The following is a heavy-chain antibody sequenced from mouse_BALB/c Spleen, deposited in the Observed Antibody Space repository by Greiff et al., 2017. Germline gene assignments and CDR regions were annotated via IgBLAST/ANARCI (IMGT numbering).Heavy chain of an antibody. J-gene: IGHJ3*01. V-gene: IGHV1-7*01. CDR2: INPSTGYT. CDR1: GYTFTSYW. Sequence: VQLQQSGAELAKPGASVKMSCKASGYTFTSYWMHWVKQRPGQGLEWIGYINPSTGYTEYNQKFKDKATLTADKSSSTAYMQLSSLTSEDSAVYYCARTAPFAYGGQGTLVTVSA. CDR3: ARTAPFAY.